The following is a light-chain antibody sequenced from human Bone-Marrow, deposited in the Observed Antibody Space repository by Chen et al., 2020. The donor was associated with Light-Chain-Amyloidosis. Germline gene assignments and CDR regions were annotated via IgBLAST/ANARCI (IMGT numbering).Light chain of an antibody. CDR2: RDT. Sequence: SYELTQPPSVSVSPGPPARFTCSVDDLPTKYAYWYQQKPGQAPVLVIHRDTERPSGISERFSGSSSGTTATLTISGVQAEDEADYHCQSADSSGTYEVIFGGGTKLTVL. J-gene: IGLJ2*01. CDR1: DLPTKY. CDR3: QSADSSGTYEVI. V-gene: IGLV3-25*03.